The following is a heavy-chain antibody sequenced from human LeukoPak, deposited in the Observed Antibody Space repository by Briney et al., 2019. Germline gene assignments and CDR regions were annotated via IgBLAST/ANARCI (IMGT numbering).Heavy chain of an antibody. V-gene: IGHV3-23*01. Sequence: SGGSLRLSCAASGFTFSSYAMSWVRQAPGKGLEWVSAISGSGGSTYYADSVKGRFTISRDNSKNTLYLQMNSLRAEDTAVYYCAKTFYYGDYVTSGYFDYWGQGTLVTVSS. D-gene: IGHD4-17*01. CDR1: GFTFSSYA. CDR2: ISGSGGST. J-gene: IGHJ4*02. CDR3: AKTFYYGDYVTSGYFDY.